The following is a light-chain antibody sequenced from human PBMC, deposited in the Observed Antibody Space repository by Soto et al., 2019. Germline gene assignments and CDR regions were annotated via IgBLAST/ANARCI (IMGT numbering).Light chain of an antibody. Sequence: QSVLTQPPSASGTPGQRVSISCSGSSSNIGSNSVQWHQQLPGTAPNLLIYADNQRPSGVPDRFSGSKSGTSASLAITGLQSGDEADYYCAAWDDSLNGFVFVTGTKVTVL. CDR3: AAWDDSLNGFV. CDR1: SSNIGSNS. J-gene: IGLJ1*01. CDR2: ADN. V-gene: IGLV1-44*01.